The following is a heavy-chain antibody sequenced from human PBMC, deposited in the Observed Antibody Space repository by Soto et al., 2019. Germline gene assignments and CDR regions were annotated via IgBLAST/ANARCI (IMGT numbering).Heavy chain of an antibody. CDR2: INHSGST. D-gene: IGHD3-22*01. CDR3: ARRDSSGYYLDH. V-gene: IGHV4-34*01. CDR1: GGSFSGYY. J-gene: IGHJ4*02. Sequence: QVQLQQWGAGLLKPSETLSLTCAVYGGSFSGYYWSWIRQPPVKGLEWIGEINHSGSTNYNPSLKSRVTISVDTSKNQFSLKLSSVTAADTAVYYCARRDSSGYYLDHWGQGTLVTVSS.